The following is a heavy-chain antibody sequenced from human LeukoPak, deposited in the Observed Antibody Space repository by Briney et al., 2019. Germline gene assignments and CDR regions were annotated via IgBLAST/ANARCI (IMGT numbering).Heavy chain of an antibody. V-gene: IGHV3-48*02. CDR1: GFTFSSYS. D-gene: IGHD3-10*01. J-gene: IGHJ4*02. CDR3: ARAGGFTTVRGVITPHGWNY. CDR2: ISSSSSTI. Sequence: PGGSLRLSCAASGFTFSSYSMNWVRQAPGKGLEWVSYISSSSSTIYYADSVKGRFTISRDNAKNSLYLQMNSLRDEDTAVYYCARAGGFTTVRGVITPHGWNYWGQGTLVTVSS.